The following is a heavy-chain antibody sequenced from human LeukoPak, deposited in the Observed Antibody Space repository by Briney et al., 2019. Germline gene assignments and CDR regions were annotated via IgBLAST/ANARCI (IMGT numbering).Heavy chain of an antibody. V-gene: IGHV1-18*01. D-gene: IGHD6-19*01. CDR1: GYTFTSYG. J-gene: IGHJ4*02. Sequence: ASVKVSCKASGYTFTSYGMSWVRQAPGQGLEWMGWISAYNGNTNYAQKLQGRVTMTTDKSTSTAYMEMRSLRSDDTSVYYCARDLSSSGLILQNDYWGQGTLVTVSS. CDR3: ARDLSSSGLILQNDY. CDR2: ISAYNGNT.